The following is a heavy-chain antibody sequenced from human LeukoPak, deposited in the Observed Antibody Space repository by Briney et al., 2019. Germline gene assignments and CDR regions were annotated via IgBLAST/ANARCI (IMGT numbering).Heavy chain of an antibody. CDR2: IRSKANSYAT. CDR1: RFTFSSYS. V-gene: IGHV3-73*01. CDR3: AKGGYGSYYYGSGKDAFDI. D-gene: IGHD3-10*01. J-gene: IGHJ3*02. Sequence: GGSLRLSCAASRFTFSSYSMNWVRQASGKGLEWVGRIRSKANSYATAYAASVKGRFTISRDDSKNTAYLQMNSLRAEDTAVYYCAKGGYGSYYYGSGKDAFDIWGQGTMVTVSS.